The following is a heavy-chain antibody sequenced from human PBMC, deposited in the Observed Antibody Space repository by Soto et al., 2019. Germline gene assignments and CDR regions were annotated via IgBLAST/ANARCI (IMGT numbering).Heavy chain of an antibody. Sequence: QVQLVQSGAEVKKPGSSVKVSCKASGGTFSSYTISWVRQAPGQGLEWMGRIIPILGIANYAQKFQGRVTVTADKPTSTAYMELSSLRSEDTAVYYCARKATVYYGMDVWGQGTTVTVSS. CDR2: IIPILGIA. CDR3: ARKATVYYGMDV. CDR1: GGTFSSYT. V-gene: IGHV1-69*02. J-gene: IGHJ6*02.